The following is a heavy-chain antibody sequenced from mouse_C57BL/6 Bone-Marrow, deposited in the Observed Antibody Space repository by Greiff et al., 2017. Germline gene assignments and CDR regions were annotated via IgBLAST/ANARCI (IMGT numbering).Heavy chain of an antibody. CDR3: ALWLRRGNYFDY. CDR2: IYPGDGDN. V-gene: IGHV1-82*01. D-gene: IGHD2-2*01. Sequence: VKLMESGPELVKPGASVKISCKASGYAFSSSWMNWVKQRPGKGLEWIGRIYPGDGDNNYNGKFKGKATLTADKSSSTAYMQLSSLTSEDSAVYFCALWLRRGNYFDYWGQGTTLTVSS. CDR1: GYAFSSSW. J-gene: IGHJ2*01.